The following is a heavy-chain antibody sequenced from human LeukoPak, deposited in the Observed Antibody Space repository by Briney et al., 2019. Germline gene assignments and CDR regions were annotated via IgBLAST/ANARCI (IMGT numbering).Heavy chain of an antibody. J-gene: IGHJ5*02. CDR1: GGSISSDY. D-gene: IGHD3-3*01. CDR3: ARGVRRGITIFGVVGGWFDP. Sequence: PSETLSLTXTVSGGSISSDYWSWIRQPAGKGVEWIGRIYTNESTNYNPSLKSRVTMSVDTSKNQLSLKMISVTDADTAVYYCARGVRRGITIFGVVGGWFDPWGQGTLVTVSS. V-gene: IGHV4-4*07. CDR2: IYTNEST.